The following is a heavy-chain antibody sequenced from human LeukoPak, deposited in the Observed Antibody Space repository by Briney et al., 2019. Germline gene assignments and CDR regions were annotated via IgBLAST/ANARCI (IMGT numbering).Heavy chain of an antibody. J-gene: IGHJ4*02. CDR2: INPSGGST. CDR3: ARVDYGDLFFDY. V-gene: IGHV1-46*01. CDR1: GYTFTSYY. Sequence: ASVKVSCKASGYTFTSYYMHWVRQAPGQGLEWMGIINPSGGSTSYAQKFQGRVTMTRDMSTSTVYMELSSLRSEDTAVYYCARVDYGDLFFDYWGQGTLVTVSS. D-gene: IGHD4-17*01.